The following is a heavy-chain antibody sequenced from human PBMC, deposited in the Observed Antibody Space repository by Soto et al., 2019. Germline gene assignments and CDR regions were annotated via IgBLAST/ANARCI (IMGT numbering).Heavy chain of an antibody. J-gene: IGHJ5*02. Sequence: ASGTLSLTRAVYGGSFSGYYWGWIRQPPGKGLEWIGEINHSGSTNYNPSLKSRVTISVDTSKNQFSLKLSSVTAADTAVYYCARVRLRYFDWLLTNWFDPWGQGTLVTVSS. V-gene: IGHV4-34*01. D-gene: IGHD3-9*01. CDR3: ARVRLRYFDWLLTNWFDP. CDR1: GGSFSGYY. CDR2: INHSGST.